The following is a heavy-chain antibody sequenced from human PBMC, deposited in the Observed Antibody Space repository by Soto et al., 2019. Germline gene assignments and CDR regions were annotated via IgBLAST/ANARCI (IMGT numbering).Heavy chain of an antibody. V-gene: IGHV1-18*01. Sequence: ASVKVSCKASGYTFTSYGISWVRQAPGQGLEWMGWISAYNGNTNYAQKLQGRVTMTTDTSTSTAYMELRSLRPDDTAVYYCARDFLFWGSRYYGMDVWGQGTAVTVSS. J-gene: IGHJ6*02. D-gene: IGHD7-27*01. CDR3: ARDFLFWGSRYYGMDV. CDR2: ISAYNGNT. CDR1: GYTFTSYG.